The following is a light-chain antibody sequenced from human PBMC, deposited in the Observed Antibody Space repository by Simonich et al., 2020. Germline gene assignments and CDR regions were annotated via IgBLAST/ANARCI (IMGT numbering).Light chain of an antibody. CDR3: QQYNNWPPYT. J-gene: IGKJ2*01. V-gene: IGKV3-15*01. CDR2: GAS. CDR1: QSVSSN. Sequence: EIVMTQSPATLSVSPGERATLSCRASQSVSSNLAWYQQQPGQAPRLLFYGASTRATGSPARFSGSGSGTEFTLTISSLQSEDFAVYYCQQYNNWPPYTFGQGTKLEIK.